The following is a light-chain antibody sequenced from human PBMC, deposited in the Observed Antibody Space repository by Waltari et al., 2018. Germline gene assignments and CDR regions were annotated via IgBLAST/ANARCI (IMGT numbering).Light chain of an antibody. CDR1: QSVNGW. J-gene: IGKJ1*01. Sequence: DIQMTQSPSTLSASVGDRFTITCRASQSVNGWLAWYQQKPGKAPKILIYKASSLESGVPSRFGGSGSGTEFTLTIDSLQPDDFATYYCQQYHSYSLTFGQGTKVEIK. CDR3: QQYHSYSLT. CDR2: KAS. V-gene: IGKV1-5*03.